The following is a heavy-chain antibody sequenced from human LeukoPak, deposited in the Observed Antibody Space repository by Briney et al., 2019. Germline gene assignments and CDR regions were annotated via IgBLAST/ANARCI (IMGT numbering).Heavy chain of an antibody. V-gene: IGHV3-53*01. CDR1: EFTVSSSY. Sequence: PGGSLRLSCAASEFTVSSSYMSWVRQAPGKGLEWVSIIYSGGNTFYADSVKGRFTISRDSSKNTLYLQMNSLRAEDTAVYYCAKGIGYYFDYWGQGTLVTVSS. CDR3: AKGIGYYFDY. D-gene: IGHD2-15*01. J-gene: IGHJ4*02. CDR2: IYSGGNT.